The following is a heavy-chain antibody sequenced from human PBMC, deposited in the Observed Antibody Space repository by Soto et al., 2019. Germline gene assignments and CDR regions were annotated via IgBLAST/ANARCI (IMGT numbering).Heavy chain of an antibody. CDR1: GFTFGDYA. D-gene: IGHD3-22*01. V-gene: IGHV3-49*04. Sequence: PGGSLRLSCTASGFTFGDYAMSWVRQAPGKGLEWVGFIRSKAYGGTTEYAASVKGRFTISRDDSKSIAYLQMNSLKTEDTAVYYCTRSWDYYDNSGYYRTGPFAIWAQGTIVPVS. CDR2: IRSKAYGGTT. J-gene: IGHJ3*02. CDR3: TRSWDYYDNSGYYRTGPFAI.